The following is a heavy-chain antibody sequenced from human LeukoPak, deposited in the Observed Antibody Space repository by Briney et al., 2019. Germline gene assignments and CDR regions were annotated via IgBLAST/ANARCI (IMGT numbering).Heavy chain of an antibody. CDR1: GFTFSSYS. Sequence: KPGGSLRLSCAASGFTFSSYSMNWVRQAPGKGLEWVSSISSSSSYIYYADSVKGRFTISRDNAKNSLYLQMNSLRAEDTAVYYCARDGYCSSTSCYQPNDYWGQGTLVTVSS. CDR3: ARDGYCSSTSCYQPNDY. V-gene: IGHV3-21*01. CDR2: ISSSSSYI. D-gene: IGHD2-2*03. J-gene: IGHJ4*02.